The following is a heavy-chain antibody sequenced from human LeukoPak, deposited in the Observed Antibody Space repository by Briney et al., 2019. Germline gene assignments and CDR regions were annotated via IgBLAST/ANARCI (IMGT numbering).Heavy chain of an antibody. V-gene: IGHV3-48*03. CDR2: ISNFGDMI. CDR3: AKLAATIRDDAFDI. CDR1: GFTFSNYE. D-gene: IGHD5-12*01. Sequence: GGSLRLSCAASGFTFSNYEMNWVRQAPGKGLEWISHISNFGDMIHYADSVEGRFTISRDNAKNSLYLQMDSLRAEDTAVYYCAKLAATIRDDAFDIWGQGTMVTVSS. J-gene: IGHJ3*02.